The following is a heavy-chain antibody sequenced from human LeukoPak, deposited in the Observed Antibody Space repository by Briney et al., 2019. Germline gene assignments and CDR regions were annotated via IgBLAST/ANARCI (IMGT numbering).Heavy chain of an antibody. CDR1: GKTFTTGQ. CDR2: INPSGGST. J-gene: IGHJ4*02. V-gene: IGHV1-46*01. D-gene: IGHD2-8*02. CDR3: AREYGTGGLDY. Sequence: GASVKVSCKASGKTFTTGQLHWVRQAPGQGLEWMGIINPSGGSTSYAQKFQGRVTMTRDTSTGTVYMELSSLRSEDTALYYCAREYGTGGLDYWGQGTLVTVSS.